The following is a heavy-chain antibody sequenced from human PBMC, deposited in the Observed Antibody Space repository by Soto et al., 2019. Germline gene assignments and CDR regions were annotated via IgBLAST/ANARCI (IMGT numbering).Heavy chain of an antibody. Sequence: PSETLSLTCAVSGGSISSSNWWSWVRQPPGKGLEWIGEIYHSGSTNYNPPLKSRVTISVDKSKNQFSLKLSSVTAADTAVYYCARQFGELSPENYYYYGMDVWGQGTTVTVSS. CDR1: GGSISSSNW. CDR2: IYHSGST. CDR3: ARQFGELSPENYYYYGMDV. V-gene: IGHV4-4*02. J-gene: IGHJ6*02. D-gene: IGHD3-10*01.